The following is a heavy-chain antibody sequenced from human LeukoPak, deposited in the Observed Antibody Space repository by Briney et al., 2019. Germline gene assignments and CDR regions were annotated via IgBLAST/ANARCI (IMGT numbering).Heavy chain of an antibody. J-gene: IGHJ4*02. CDR2: IWYDGSNK. Sequence: GGSLRLSCAASGFTFSSYAMHWVRQAPGKGLEWVAIIWYDGSNKYYADSVKGRFTISRDNSKNTLYLQMNSLRAEDTAVYYCARDRLTYYDSSGYYILDSWGQGTLVTVSS. CDR1: GFTFSSYA. D-gene: IGHD3-22*01. V-gene: IGHV3-33*01. CDR3: ARDRLTYYDSSGYYILDS.